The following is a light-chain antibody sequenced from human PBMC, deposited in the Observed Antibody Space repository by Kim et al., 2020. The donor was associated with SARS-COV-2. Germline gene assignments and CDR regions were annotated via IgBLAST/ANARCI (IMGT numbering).Light chain of an antibody. CDR1: DGEVGNYNV. Sequence: GQSYTNACTGTDGEVGNYNVVSWSKQHPGKAPKLLIYDVSKRPSGVSDRFSGSKAGNTASLTISGLQAEDEADYYCSSHIGSSTWVFGGGTQRTVL. CDR2: DVS. J-gene: IGLJ3*02. V-gene: IGLV2-14*02. CDR3: SSHIGSSTWV.